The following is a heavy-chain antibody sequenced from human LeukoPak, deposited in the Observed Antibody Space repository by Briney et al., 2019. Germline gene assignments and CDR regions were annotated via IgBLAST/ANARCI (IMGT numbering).Heavy chain of an antibody. CDR2: ISSRGGTI. D-gene: IGHD2-21*02. V-gene: IGHV3-48*03. CDR1: GFTFSSYE. CDR3: ARDKGDYSFDY. Sequence: GGSLRLSCAASGFTFSSYEMNWVRQAPGKGLERVSYISSRGGTIYYADSVKGRFTISRDNAKNSLYLQVNSLRAEDTAVYYCARDKGDYSFDYWGQGTLVTVSS. J-gene: IGHJ4*02.